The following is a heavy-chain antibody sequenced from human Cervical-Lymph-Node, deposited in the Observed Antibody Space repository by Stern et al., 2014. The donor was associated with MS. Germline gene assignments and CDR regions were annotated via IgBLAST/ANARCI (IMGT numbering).Heavy chain of an antibody. D-gene: IGHD4-11*01. J-gene: IGHJ3*02. CDR1: GGTLRSYA. CDR3: ARVKDDYSRAGAFDI. V-gene: IGHV1-69*01. Sequence: VQMLESGAEVKKPGSSVQVSCKASGGTLRSYAFNWVRQDPGQGLEWMGGISPLFGAPDYAQKFQGRVTITSNESTSTVYMELSSLRSEDTAVYYCARVKDDYSRAGAFDIWGQGTMVTVSS. CDR2: ISPLFGAP.